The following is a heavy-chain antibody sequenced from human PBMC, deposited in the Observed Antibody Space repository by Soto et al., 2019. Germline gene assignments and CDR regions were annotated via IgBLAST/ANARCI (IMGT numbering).Heavy chain of an antibody. D-gene: IGHD3-10*01. Sequence: VQLVESGGTVVQVGGSLRLSCAASGFAFHGYAMHWVRQAPGKGLDWVAVIWYDGSEKYYADSVEGRFTISRDNSKNTLYLQMNSLRVEDTAVYYCGRDRRKRAGDYWGQGTRVAVSS. J-gene: IGHJ4*02. CDR1: GFAFHGYA. CDR2: IWYDGSEK. CDR3: GRDRRKRAGDY. V-gene: IGHV3-33*01.